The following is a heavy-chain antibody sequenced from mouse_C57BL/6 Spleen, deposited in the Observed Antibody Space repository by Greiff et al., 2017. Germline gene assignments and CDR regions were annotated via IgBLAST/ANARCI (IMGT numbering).Heavy chain of an antibody. V-gene: IGHV5-17*01. D-gene: IGHD1-1*01. CDR2: ISSGSSTI. J-gene: IGHJ2*01. CDR3: ARDYYGSSLYYFDY. CDR1: GFTFSDYG. Sequence: EVMLVESGGGLVKPGGSLKLSCAASGFTFSDYGMHWVRQAPEKGLEWVAYISSGSSTIYYADTVKGRFTISRDNAKNTLFLQMTSLRSEDTAMYYCARDYYGSSLYYFDYWGQGTTLTGSS.